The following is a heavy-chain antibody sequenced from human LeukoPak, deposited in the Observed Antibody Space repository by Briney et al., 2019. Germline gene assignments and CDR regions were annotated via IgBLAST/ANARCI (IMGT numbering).Heavy chain of an antibody. D-gene: IGHD2-2*01. J-gene: IGHJ4*02. CDR2: IGGYNGNT. CDR1: GYTFTTYG. Sequence: ASVKVSCKASGYTFTTYGISWVRQAPGQGLEWMGWIGGYNGNTNYAQKFQDRVTMTTDISTSTAYMELRSLRPDDTAVYYCARDHKIDCSSTICYEYYFDYWGQGALVTVSS. CDR3: ARDHKIDCSSTICYEYYFDY. V-gene: IGHV1-18*01.